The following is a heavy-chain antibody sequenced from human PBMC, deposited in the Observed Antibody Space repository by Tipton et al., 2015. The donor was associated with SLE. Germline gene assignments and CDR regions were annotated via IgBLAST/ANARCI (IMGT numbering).Heavy chain of an antibody. Sequence: QSGPEVKKPGASVKVSCKASGYTFTGYYMHWVRQAPGQGLEWMGRINPNSGGTNYAQKFQGRVTMTRDTSISTAYMELSSLRSEDTAVYYCARGSDIVVVPADAFDIWGQGTMVTVSS. CDR2: INPNSGGT. CDR3: ARGSDIVVVPADAFDI. V-gene: IGHV1-2*06. CDR1: GYTFTGYY. D-gene: IGHD2-2*01. J-gene: IGHJ3*02.